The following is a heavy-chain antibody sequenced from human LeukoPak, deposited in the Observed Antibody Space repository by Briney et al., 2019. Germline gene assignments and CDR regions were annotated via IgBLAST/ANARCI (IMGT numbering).Heavy chain of an antibody. CDR1: GFTVSSNY. Sequence: GGSLRLSCAASGFTVSSNYMSWVRQAPGKGLEWVSVIYSGGSTYYADSVKGRFTISRDNSKNTLYLQMNSLRAEDTAVYYCARELGYCSGGSCYFPFDYWGQGTLVTVSS. V-gene: IGHV3-66*02. J-gene: IGHJ4*02. CDR2: IYSGGST. CDR3: ARELGYCSGGSCYFPFDY. D-gene: IGHD2-15*01.